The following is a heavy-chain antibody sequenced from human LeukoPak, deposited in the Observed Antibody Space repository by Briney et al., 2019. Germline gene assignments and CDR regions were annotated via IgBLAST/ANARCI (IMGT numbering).Heavy chain of an antibody. Sequence: GGSLRLSCGAYGSPFSGYWMSWVRQAPGKGLEWVANIHKDGSAKRYVDSVKGRFTISRDNAKSSLYLQMNSLRDEDTAVYYCTRDRGFGADDYWGQGSLVSVSS. D-gene: IGHD3-10*01. J-gene: IGHJ4*02. CDR3: TRDRGFGADDY. CDR2: IHKDGSAK. V-gene: IGHV3-7*01. CDR1: GSPFSGYW.